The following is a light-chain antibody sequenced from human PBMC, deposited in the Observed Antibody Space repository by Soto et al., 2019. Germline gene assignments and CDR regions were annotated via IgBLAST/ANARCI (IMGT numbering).Light chain of an antibody. J-gene: IGKJ1*01. CDR2: GAS. V-gene: IGKV3-20*01. CDR3: QQYGSSPPWT. Sequence: EIVLTQSPGTLSLSPGERATLSCRASQSVSSSYLAWYQQKPGQAPRLLIYGASSRATGIPDRFSGSGSGTDFTLIISRREPEEFAVYYCQQYGSSPPWTFGQGTKVEIK. CDR1: QSVSSSY.